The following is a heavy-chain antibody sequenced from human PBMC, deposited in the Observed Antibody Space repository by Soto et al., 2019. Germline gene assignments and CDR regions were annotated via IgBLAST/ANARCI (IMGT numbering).Heavy chain of an antibody. CDR2: IDPSDSYT. D-gene: IGHD3-22*01. J-gene: IGHJ6*02. V-gene: IGHV5-10-1*01. CDR3: ARDPYYYDSSGPNPDYYYYGMDV. CDR1: GYSFTIYW. Sequence: GESLKISCNGSGYSFTIYWISWVRQMPGKGLEWMGRIDPSDSYTNYSPSFQGHVTISADKSISTAYLQWSSLKASDTAMYYCARDPYYYDSSGPNPDYYYYGMDVWGQGTTVTVSS.